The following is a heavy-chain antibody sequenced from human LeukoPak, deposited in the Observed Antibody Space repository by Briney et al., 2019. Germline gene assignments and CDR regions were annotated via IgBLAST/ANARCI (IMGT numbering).Heavy chain of an antibody. CDR1: GGSFSGYY. Sequence: RSSETLSLTCAVYGGSFSGYYWSWIRQPPGKGLEWIGEINHSGSTNYNPSLKSRVTISVDTSKNQFSLKLSSVTAADTAVYYCARGLWFGESYFDYWGQGTLVTVSS. CDR3: ARGLWFGESYFDY. D-gene: IGHD3-10*01. V-gene: IGHV4-34*01. J-gene: IGHJ4*02. CDR2: INHSGST.